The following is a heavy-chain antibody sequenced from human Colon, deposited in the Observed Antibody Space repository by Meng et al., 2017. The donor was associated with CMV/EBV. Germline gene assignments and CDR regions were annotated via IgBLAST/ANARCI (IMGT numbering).Heavy chain of an antibody. CDR2: IYYSGYT. CDR3: ATDYGDYYFDR. V-gene: IGHV4-39*07. CDR1: GGSISSSTYY. J-gene: IGHJ4*02. Sequence: QPHRPASGPGLVKPSDTLSRTCTVPGGSISSSTYYWGWIRQTPGKGLEWIGNIYYSGYTYYNPSLKSRLTISVDTSKNQFSLKLTSVTAADTAVYYCATDYGDYYFDRWGQGTLVTVSS. D-gene: IGHD4-17*01.